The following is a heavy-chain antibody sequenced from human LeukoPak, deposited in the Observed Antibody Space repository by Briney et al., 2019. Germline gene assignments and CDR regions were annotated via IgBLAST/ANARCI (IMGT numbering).Heavy chain of an antibody. CDR1: GYIFTDYY. J-gene: IGHJ4*02. D-gene: IGHD1-26*01. CDR3: ARDGESSGSDDFDY. CDR2: INPNSGDT. Sequence: ASVKVSCKASGYIFTDYYMHWVRQAPGQGLEWMGWINPNSGDTNYAQRFQGRVTMTRDTSIGTAYMELSRQRSDDTALYYCARDGESSGSDDFDYWGQGTLVTVSS. V-gene: IGHV1-2*02.